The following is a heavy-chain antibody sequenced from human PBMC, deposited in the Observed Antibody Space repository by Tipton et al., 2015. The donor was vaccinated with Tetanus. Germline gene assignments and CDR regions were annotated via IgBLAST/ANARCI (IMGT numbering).Heavy chain of an antibody. D-gene: IGHD6-6*01. Sequence: QLVQSGEEVKKPGESLKISCECSGYTFATYWIAWVRQMPGKGLEWMGIIYPGDSETRYSPSFQGHVTMSADKSINTAYLQWSSLKASDTAIYYCARLHLRTFASSSGYWGHGTMVTVSS. CDR1: GYTFATYW. V-gene: IGHV5-51*01. CDR3: ARLHLRTFASSSGY. J-gene: IGHJ1*01. CDR2: IYPGDSET.